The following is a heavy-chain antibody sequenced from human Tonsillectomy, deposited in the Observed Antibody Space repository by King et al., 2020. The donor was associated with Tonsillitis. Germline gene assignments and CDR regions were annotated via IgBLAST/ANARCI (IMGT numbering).Heavy chain of an antibody. J-gene: IGHJ6*02. D-gene: IGHD2-15*01. CDR1: GGSISSGGYY. V-gene: IGHV4-31*03. Sequence: VQLQESGPGLVKPSQTLSLTCTVSGGSISSGGYYWSWIRQHPGKGLEWIGYIYYSGNTYYSPSLKSRVTISLDTSKNQFSLKLSSVTAADTAVYYCARDLGGSTLGYYYGMDVWGQGTTVTVSS. CDR3: ARDLGGSTLGYYYGMDV. CDR2: IYYSGNT.